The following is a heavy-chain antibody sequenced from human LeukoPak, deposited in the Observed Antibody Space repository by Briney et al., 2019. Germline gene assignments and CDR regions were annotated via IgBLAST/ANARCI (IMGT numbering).Heavy chain of an antibody. D-gene: IGHD6-13*01. J-gene: IGHJ4*02. Sequence: SGTLSLTCAVSGGSISSSNWWSWVRQPPGKGLEWIGEIYHSGSTNYNPSLKSRVTISVDTSKNQFSLKLSSVTAADTAVYYCARVHSSSWYWYFDYWGQGTLVTVSS. CDR1: GGSISSSNW. CDR3: ARVHSSSWYWYFDY. V-gene: IGHV4-4*02. CDR2: IYHSGST.